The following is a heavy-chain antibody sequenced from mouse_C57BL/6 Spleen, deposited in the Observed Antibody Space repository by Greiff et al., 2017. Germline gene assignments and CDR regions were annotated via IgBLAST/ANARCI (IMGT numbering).Heavy chain of an antibody. V-gene: IGHV5-4*03. CDR1: GFTFSSYA. CDR3: ARRRPLYYAMDY. J-gene: IGHJ4*01. CDR2: ISDGGSYT. Sequence: EVKLMESGGGLVKPGGSLKLSCAASGFTFSSYAMSWVRQTPEKRLEWVATISDGGSYTYYPDNVKGRFTISRDNAKNNLYLQMSHLKSEDTAVYYCARRRPLYYAMDYWGQGTSVTVSS.